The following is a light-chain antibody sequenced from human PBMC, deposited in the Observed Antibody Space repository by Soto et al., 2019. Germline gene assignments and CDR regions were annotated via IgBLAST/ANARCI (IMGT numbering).Light chain of an antibody. V-gene: IGLV2-14*01. CDR1: SSDIGGYDY. Sequence: QSALTQPASVSGSPGQSITLSCTGTSSDIGGYDYVSWYQRHPGKAPKLIIYDVNNRPSGVSNRFSGSKSGNTASLTISGLPAEDEADYYCTSYASGSSHVVFGGGTKLTVL. CDR3: TSYASGSSHVV. J-gene: IGLJ2*01. CDR2: DVN.